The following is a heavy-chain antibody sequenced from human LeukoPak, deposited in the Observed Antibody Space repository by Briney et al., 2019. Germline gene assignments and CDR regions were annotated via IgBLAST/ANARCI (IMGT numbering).Heavy chain of an antibody. V-gene: IGHV5-51*01. CDR1: GYSFVDCW. J-gene: IGHJ4*02. CDR3: ATGSGTYYGGFDY. Sequence: GESLKTSCKASGYSFVDCWIGWVRQMPGKGLEWMGIIYPGDSDTRYSPSFQGQVTISADKSISTAYLQWSSLKASDTAMYYCATGSGTYYGGFDYWGQGTLVTVSS. D-gene: IGHD1-26*01. CDR2: IYPGDSDT.